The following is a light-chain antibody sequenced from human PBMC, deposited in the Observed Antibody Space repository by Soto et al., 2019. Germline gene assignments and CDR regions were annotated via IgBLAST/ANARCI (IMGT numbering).Light chain of an antibody. CDR1: SSTIGPGYD. Sequence: QPVLTQPPSVSGAPGQRVIISCTGSSSTIGPGYDVHWYQQLPGTAPKLLIYGDSHRPSGVPDRFSGSKSGTSASLAITGLQAEDEADYYCQSYDRSLSASVVFGGGTKVTVL. V-gene: IGLV1-40*01. CDR3: QSYDRSLSASVV. CDR2: GDS. J-gene: IGLJ2*01.